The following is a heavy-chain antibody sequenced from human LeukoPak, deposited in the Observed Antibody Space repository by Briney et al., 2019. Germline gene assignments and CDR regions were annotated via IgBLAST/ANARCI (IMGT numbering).Heavy chain of an antibody. V-gene: IGHV4-34*01. D-gene: IGHD6-13*01. J-gene: IGHJ6*02. CDR1: GGSFSGYY. CDR2: INHSGST. CDR3: ARGGRGYSSSWYVPYYYGMDV. Sequence: KPSETLSLTCAVCGGSFSGYYWSWIRQPPGKGLEWIGEINHSGSTNYNPSLKSRVTISVDTSKNQFSLKLSSVTAADTAVYYCARGGRGYSSSWYVPYYYGMDVWGQGTTVTVSS.